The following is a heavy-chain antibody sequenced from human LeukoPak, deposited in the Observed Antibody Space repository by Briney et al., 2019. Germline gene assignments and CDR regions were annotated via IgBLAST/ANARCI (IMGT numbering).Heavy chain of an antibody. D-gene: IGHD6-19*01. V-gene: IGHV3-7*01. CDR2: IKQDGSEK. CDR1: GFTFSSYE. CDR3: ARDSSGWSAYYYYYMDV. Sequence: GGSLRLSCAASGFTFSSYEMNWVRQAPGKGLEWVANIKQDGSEKYYVDSVKGRFTISRDNAKNSLYLQMNSLRAEDTAVYYCARDSSGWSAYYYYYMDVWGKGTTVTISS. J-gene: IGHJ6*03.